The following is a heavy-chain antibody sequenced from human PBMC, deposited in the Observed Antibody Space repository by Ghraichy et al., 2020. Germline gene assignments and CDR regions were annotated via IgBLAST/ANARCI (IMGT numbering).Heavy chain of an antibody. CDR3: ARRGRGYSLYYYGLDV. Sequence: SQTLSLTCTVSGGPMSSHFWSWIRQPPGKGLEWIGYISYTGNTNYSPSLGGRASISLDTSKNQFSLSLTSVTAADTAVYYCARRGRGYSLYYYGLDVWGPGTTVTVSS. CDR2: ISYTGNT. V-gene: IGHV4-59*08. D-gene: IGHD5-18*01. J-gene: IGHJ6*02. CDR1: GGPMSSHF.